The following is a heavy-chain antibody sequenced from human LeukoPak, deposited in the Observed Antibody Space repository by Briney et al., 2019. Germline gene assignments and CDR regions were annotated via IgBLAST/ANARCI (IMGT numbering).Heavy chain of an antibody. CDR2: ISWNSGSI. D-gene: IGHD6-19*01. Sequence: PGRSLRLSCAASGFTFDDYAMHWVRQAPGKGLEWVSGISWNSGSIGYADSVKGRFTISRDNAKNSLYLQMSSLRAEDTALYYCAKVQGSGWYGWFDPWGQGTLVTVSS. CDR3: AKVQGSGWYGWFDP. V-gene: IGHV3-9*01. CDR1: GFTFDDYA. J-gene: IGHJ5*02.